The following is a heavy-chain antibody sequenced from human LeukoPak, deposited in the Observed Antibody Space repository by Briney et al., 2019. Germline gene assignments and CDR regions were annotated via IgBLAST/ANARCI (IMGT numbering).Heavy chain of an antibody. D-gene: IGHD1-14*01. CDR2: ISGGGGST. Sequence: GGSLRLSCAASGFTFNTYSMNWVRQAPGKGLEWVSGISGGGGSTYYADSVKGRFTISRDNSKNTLYLQMDSLRAEDTALYYCAKGSGINHYHWIDPWGQGTLVTVSS. J-gene: IGHJ5*02. V-gene: IGHV3-23*01. CDR3: AKGSGINHYHWIDP. CDR1: GFTFNTYS.